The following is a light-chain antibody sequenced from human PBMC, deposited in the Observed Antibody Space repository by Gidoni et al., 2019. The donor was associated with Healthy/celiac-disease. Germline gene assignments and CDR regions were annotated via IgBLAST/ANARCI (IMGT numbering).Light chain of an antibody. Sequence: DIQMTQSPPTLSAFVGERVTIPCRASQSISSWLAWYQQNPGKAPKPLVSQASTLESGVPSRFSGSGAGTEFALTISSLQPDDFATYYCKQYSSYSWTFGQGTKVEIK. CDR1: QSISSW. CDR2: QAS. V-gene: IGKV1-5*03. J-gene: IGKJ1*01. CDR3: KQYSSYSWT.